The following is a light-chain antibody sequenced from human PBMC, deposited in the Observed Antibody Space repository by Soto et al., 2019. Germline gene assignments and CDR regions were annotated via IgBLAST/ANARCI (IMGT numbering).Light chain of an antibody. J-gene: IGKJ1*01. Sequence: EIVLTQSPGTLSLSPGERATLSCSASQSVSSNYLAWYQQKPGQSPRLVIYDASGRATGIPDRFSGSGSGTDFTLTISRLEPEDFAVYYCQQYGSSPWTFGQGTKVDIK. CDR2: DAS. V-gene: IGKV3-20*01. CDR1: QSVSSNY. CDR3: QQYGSSPWT.